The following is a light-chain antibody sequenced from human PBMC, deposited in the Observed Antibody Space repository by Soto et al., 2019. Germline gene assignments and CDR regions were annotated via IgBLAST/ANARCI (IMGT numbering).Light chain of an antibody. CDR2: DVS. Sequence: SVLAQPASVSGSPGQSITLSFPGTSSDVGGYNYVSWYQQHPGKAPKLLIYDVSNRPSGASNRFSGSKSGNTASLTISGLQAEDEADYYCSSYTGSTTLHYVFGTGTKVTVL. V-gene: IGLV2-14*01. CDR3: SSYTGSTTLHYV. J-gene: IGLJ1*01. CDR1: SSDVGGYNY.